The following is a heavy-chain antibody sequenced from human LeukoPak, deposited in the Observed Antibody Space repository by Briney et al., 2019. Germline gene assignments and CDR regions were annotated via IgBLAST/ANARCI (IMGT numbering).Heavy chain of an antibody. Sequence: SVKVSCRASGYSFTSYGISWVRQAPGQGLEWMGWISTYNGNTNYAQKLQGRVTMTTDTSTSTAYMELRSLRSDDTAVYYCARPNSGSYSGDAFDIWGQGTMVTVSS. V-gene: IGHV1-18*01. CDR1: GYSFTSYG. D-gene: IGHD1-26*01. CDR2: ISTYNGNT. J-gene: IGHJ3*02. CDR3: ARPNSGSYSGDAFDI.